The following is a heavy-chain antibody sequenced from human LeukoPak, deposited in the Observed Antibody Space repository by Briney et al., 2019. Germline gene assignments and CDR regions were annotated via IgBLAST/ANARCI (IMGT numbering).Heavy chain of an antibody. CDR1: GGSISSHD. CDR2: IYYSGST. Sequence: SETLSLTCTVSGGSISSHDWSWIRQPPGKGLEWIGYIYYSGSTNYNPSLKSRVTISVDTSKNQFSLKLSSVTAADTAVYYCAREPVYDFWSGQGSWFDPWGQGTLVTVSS. D-gene: IGHD3-3*01. J-gene: IGHJ5*02. V-gene: IGHV4-59*11. CDR3: AREPVYDFWSGQGSWFDP.